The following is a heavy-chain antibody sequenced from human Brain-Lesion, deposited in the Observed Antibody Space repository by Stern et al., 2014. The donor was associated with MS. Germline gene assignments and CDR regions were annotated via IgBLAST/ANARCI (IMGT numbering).Heavy chain of an antibody. CDR2: ISDSGSG. Sequence: QVQLQESGPGLVKPSETLSLTCTVSGGSIINYYWTWIRQPPGKGMERIVDISDSGSGAYPSSLTSRLTMSVDTYTNQFSLRLSSVTAADTAVYFCARGDIVVVPAARSFGSDYYYPGLDVWGQGTTISVS. J-gene: IGHJ6*02. CDR3: ARGDIVVVPAARSFGSDYYYPGLDV. V-gene: IGHV4-59*01. D-gene: IGHD2-2*01. CDR1: GGSIINYY.